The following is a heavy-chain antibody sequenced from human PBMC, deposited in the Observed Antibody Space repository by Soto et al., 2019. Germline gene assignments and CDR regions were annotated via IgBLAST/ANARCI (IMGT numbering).Heavy chain of an antibody. V-gene: IGHV3-23*01. CDR1: GFAFSSYA. Sequence: PGGSLRLSCAASGFAFSSYAISCCRQAPGKGLEWVSAISGSGGSTYYADSVKGRFTISRDNSKNTLYLQMNSLRAEDTAVYYCAKVIDSSGYPRAPYWGQGTLVTVSS. D-gene: IGHD3-22*01. J-gene: IGHJ4*02. CDR3: AKVIDSSGYPRAPY. CDR2: ISGSGGST.